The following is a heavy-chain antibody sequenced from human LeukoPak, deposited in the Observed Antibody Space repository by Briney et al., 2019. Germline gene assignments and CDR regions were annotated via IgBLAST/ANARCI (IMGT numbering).Heavy chain of an antibody. CDR2: IKQDGSEK. CDR3: AKDHSGSYWGGVDY. Sequence: GGSLRLSCAASGFTFSSYWMSWVRQAPGKGLEWVANIKQDGSEKYYVDSVKGRFTISRDNAKNSLYLQMNSLRVEDTAVYYCAKDHSGSYWGGVDYWGQGTLVTVSS. CDR1: GFTFSSYW. D-gene: IGHD1-26*01. J-gene: IGHJ4*02. V-gene: IGHV3-7*03.